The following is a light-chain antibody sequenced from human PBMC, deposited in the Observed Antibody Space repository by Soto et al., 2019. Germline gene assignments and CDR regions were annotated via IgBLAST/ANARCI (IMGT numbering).Light chain of an antibody. J-gene: IGKJ2*01. Sequence: DIQMTQSPSSLSASFGDRVTLTCRASQSIDTYLNWYQQKPGTAPKLLMYAASTLHSGVPSRFSGSGSGTDFTLTISSLQREDFATYFCQQSHSTPYTCGQGTKLE. CDR2: AAS. V-gene: IGKV1-39*01. CDR1: QSIDTY. CDR3: QQSHSTPYT.